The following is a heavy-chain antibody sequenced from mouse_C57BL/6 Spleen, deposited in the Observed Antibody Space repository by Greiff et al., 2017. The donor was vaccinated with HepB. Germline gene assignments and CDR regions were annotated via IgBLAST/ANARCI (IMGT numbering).Heavy chain of an antibody. V-gene: IGHV1-82*01. CDR2: IYPGDGDT. J-gene: IGHJ4*01. Sequence: VQLQESGPELVKPGASVKISCKASGYAFSSSWMNWVKQRPGKGLEWIGRIYPGDGDTNYNGKCKGKATLTADKSSSTAYMQLSSLTSEDSAVYFCARSGGSSTYAMDYWGQGTSVTVSS. CDR3: ARSGGSSTYAMDY. CDR1: GYAFSSSW. D-gene: IGHD1-1*01.